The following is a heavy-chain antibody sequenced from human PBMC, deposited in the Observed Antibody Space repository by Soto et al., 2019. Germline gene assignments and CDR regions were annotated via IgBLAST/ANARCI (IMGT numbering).Heavy chain of an antibody. Sequence: SETLSLTCAVYGGSFSGYYWSWRRQPPGKGLEWIGEINHSGSTNYDPSLKSRVTISVDTSKNQFSLKLSSVTAADTAVYYCARGRVSYSSSARYFDYWGQGTLVTVSS. J-gene: IGHJ4*02. D-gene: IGHD6-6*01. CDR3: ARGRVSYSSSARYFDY. V-gene: IGHV4-34*01. CDR1: GGSFSGYY. CDR2: INHSGST.